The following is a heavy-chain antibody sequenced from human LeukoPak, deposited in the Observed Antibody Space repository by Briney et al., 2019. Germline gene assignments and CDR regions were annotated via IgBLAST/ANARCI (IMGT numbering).Heavy chain of an antibody. V-gene: IGHV5-51*01. J-gene: IGHJ4*02. CDR3: ARERPHSVVYYPFDY. CDR1: GYTFADYW. D-gene: IGHD3-10*01. Sequence: GESLKISCKFSGYTFADYWIGWVRQLPGKGLEWMGMIYPGDSDTRYSTSFQGQVTISADKSISTPYLQWSTLKASDTAMYYCARERPHSVVYYPFDYWGQGTPVTVSS. CDR2: IYPGDSDT.